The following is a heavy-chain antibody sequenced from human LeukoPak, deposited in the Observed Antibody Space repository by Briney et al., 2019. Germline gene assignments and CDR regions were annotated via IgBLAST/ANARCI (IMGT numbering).Heavy chain of an antibody. CDR2: MYYSGDT. CDR3: ARVYLWFGTQYYFDY. J-gene: IGHJ4*02. V-gene: IGHV4-59*02. Sequence: SETLSLTCTVSGVSVSSYHWSWIRQPPGKGLEWIAYMYYSGDTNYSPSLKSRVTISVDKSKNQFSLKLSSVTAADTAVYYCARVYLWFGTQYYFDYWGQGTLVTVSS. CDR1: GVSVSSYH. D-gene: IGHD3-10*01.